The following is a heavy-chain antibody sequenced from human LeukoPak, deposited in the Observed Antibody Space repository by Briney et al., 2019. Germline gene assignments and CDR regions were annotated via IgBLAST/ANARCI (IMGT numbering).Heavy chain of an antibody. Sequence: GGSLRLSCAASGFTFSGSAMTWVRQAPGKALEWVSSNGDSTYYADSVKVRFTISRDNSRDTLYVQMHSLIAEDAAVYYCATSHSEAQRGYFDYWGQGTLVTVSS. J-gene: IGHJ4*02. V-gene: IGHV3-23*01. CDR3: ATSHSEAQRGYFDY. CDR1: GFTFSGSA. CDR2: NGDST. D-gene: IGHD5-24*01.